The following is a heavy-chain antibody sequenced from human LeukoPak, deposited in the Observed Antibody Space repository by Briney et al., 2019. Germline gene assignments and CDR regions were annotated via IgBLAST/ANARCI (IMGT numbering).Heavy chain of an antibody. V-gene: IGHV3-23*01. CDR2: ISISGGST. CDR1: GFTFSSYA. D-gene: IGHD3-22*01. Sequence: GGSLRLSCAASGFTFSSYAMSWVRQAPGKGLEWVSTISISGGSTYYADSRKGRFTISRDNSKNTLYLQMNSLRAEDTAVYYCAKDAYYYDSSGYYQLDYWGQGTLVSVS. J-gene: IGHJ4*02. CDR3: AKDAYYYDSSGYYQLDY.